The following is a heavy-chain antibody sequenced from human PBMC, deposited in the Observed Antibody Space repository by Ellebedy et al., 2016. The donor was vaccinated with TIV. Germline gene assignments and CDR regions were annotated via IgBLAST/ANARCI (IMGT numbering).Heavy chain of an antibody. CDR1: GFTFTNHW. V-gene: IGHV3-7*01. CDR3: ARGDASGWHIDD. Sequence: GESLKISCAASGFTFTNHWMSWVRQAPGKGLEWVANINQDGSEKYYVDSVKGRFTISRDNAQKSLDLQMNSLRAEDTAVYYCARGDASGWHIDDWGQGTLVSVSS. D-gene: IGHD6-19*01. J-gene: IGHJ4*02. CDR2: INQDGSEK.